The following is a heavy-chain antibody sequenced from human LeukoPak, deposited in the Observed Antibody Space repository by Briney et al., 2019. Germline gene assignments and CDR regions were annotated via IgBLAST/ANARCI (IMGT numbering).Heavy chain of an antibody. CDR2: IYYSGRT. D-gene: IGHD3-9*01. CDR1: GGSLTNYY. CDR3: VRESDWLFDH. Sequence: PSETLSLTCSVSGGSLTNYYWSWVRQSPEKGLEWMGFIYYSGRTYYNPSLKGRATISVDTSKNQFSLSLKSVTAADTAVYYCVRESDWLFDHWGQGTLVCVSS. J-gene: IGHJ4*02. V-gene: IGHV4-59*01.